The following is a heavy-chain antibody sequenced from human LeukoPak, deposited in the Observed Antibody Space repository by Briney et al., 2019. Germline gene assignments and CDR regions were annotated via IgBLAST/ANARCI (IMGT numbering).Heavy chain of an antibody. CDR1: GFTFSSYN. J-gene: IGHJ4*02. Sequence: GGSLRLSCAASGFTFSSYNMNWVRQAPGKGLEWVANMKQDGSEKYYVDSVKGRFTISRDNVKNSLYLQMNSLRVEDTSVYYCARGGAKGSFDYWGQGTLVTVSS. CDR3: ARGGAKGSFDY. V-gene: IGHV3-7*01. CDR2: MKQDGSEK.